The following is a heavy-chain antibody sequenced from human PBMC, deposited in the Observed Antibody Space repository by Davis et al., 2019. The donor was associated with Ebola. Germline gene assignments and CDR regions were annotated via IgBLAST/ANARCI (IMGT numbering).Heavy chain of an antibody. CDR3: ARGGVRLLSSNFDY. CDR1: GFTFSSYA. V-gene: IGHV3-64*01. Sequence: GGSLRLSCAASGFTFSSYAMHWVRQAPGKGLEYVSAISSNGGSTYYANSVKGRFTISRDNSKNTLYLQMGSLRAEDMAVYYCARGGVRLLSSNFDYWGQGTLVTVSS. D-gene: IGHD5-18*01. CDR2: ISSNGGST. J-gene: IGHJ4*02.